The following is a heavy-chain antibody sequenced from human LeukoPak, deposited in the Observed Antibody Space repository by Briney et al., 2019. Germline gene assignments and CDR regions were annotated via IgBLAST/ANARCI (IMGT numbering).Heavy chain of an antibody. CDR2: ISGSGGST. D-gene: IGHD2-2*01. Sequence: PGGSLRLSFAASGFTFSSYAMSWVRQAPGKGLEWVSAISGSGGSTYYADSVKGRFTISRDDSKNTLYLQMNSLRAEDTTVYYCAKQVRAAPDIVVVPARTGFDYWGQGTLVTVSS. CDR1: GFTFSSYA. V-gene: IGHV3-23*01. CDR3: AKQVRAAPDIVVVPARTGFDY. J-gene: IGHJ4*02.